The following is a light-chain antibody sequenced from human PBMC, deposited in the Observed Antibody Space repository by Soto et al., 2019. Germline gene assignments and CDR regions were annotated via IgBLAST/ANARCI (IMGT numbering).Light chain of an antibody. Sequence: SYELTQPPSVSVAPGKTARITCGGNNIGSKSVHWYQQKPGQAPVLVIYYDSDRPSGIPERLSGSNSGNTATLTISRVEAGDEADCYCQVWDSSSDHVVFGGGTKLTVL. CDR3: QVWDSSSDHVV. V-gene: IGLV3-21*04. J-gene: IGLJ2*01. CDR2: YDS. CDR1: NIGSKS.